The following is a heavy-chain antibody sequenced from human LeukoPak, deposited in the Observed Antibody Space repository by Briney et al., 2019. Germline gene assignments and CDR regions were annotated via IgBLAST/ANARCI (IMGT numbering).Heavy chain of an antibody. CDR2: IRYDGSNK. J-gene: IGHJ6*03. CDR3: ARVARGDNYYYYMDV. CDR1: GFTFSSYG. V-gene: IGHV3-30*02. Sequence: GGSLRLSCAASGFTFSSYGMHWVRQAPGKGLEWVAFIRYDGSNKYYADSVKGRFTISRDNSKNTLYLQMNSLRAEDTALYYCARVARGDNYYYYMDVWGKGTTVTVSS. D-gene: IGHD3-16*01.